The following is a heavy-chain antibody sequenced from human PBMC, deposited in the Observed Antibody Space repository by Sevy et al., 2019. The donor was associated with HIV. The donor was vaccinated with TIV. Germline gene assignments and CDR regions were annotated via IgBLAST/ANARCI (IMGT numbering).Heavy chain of an antibody. V-gene: IGHV3-23*01. CDR3: ATSYYGAKDV. J-gene: IGHJ6*04. Sequence: GGSLRLSCAASRFTFSSYAMSWVRQAPGKGLEWVSAISGSGGSTYYADSVKGRFTISRDNSKNTLCLQMNSLRAEDTAVYYCATSYYGAKDVRGNGTTVTVSS. D-gene: IGHD3-10*01. CDR2: ISGSGGST. CDR1: RFTFSSYA.